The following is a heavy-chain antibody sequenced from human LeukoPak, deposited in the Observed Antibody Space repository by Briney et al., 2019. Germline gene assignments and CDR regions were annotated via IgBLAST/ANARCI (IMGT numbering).Heavy chain of an antibody. V-gene: IGHV3-30*02. D-gene: IGHD3-22*01. CDR1: GFTFSTYG. J-gene: IGHJ4*02. CDR2: IRNDGSNK. CDR3: ARDRPYYDSSGYYGLFDY. Sequence: SGGSLRLSCAASGFTFSTYGMHWVRQAPGKGLEWVAFIRNDGSNKYYADSVKGRFTISRDNAKNSLYLQMNSLRAEDTAVYYCARDRPYYDSSGYYGLFDYWGQGTLVTVSS.